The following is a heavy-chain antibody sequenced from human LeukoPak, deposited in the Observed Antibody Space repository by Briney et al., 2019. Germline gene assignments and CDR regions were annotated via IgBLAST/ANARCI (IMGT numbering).Heavy chain of an antibody. D-gene: IGHD5-24*01. CDR2: ISSISSYI. J-gene: IGHJ3*02. V-gene: IGHV3-21*04. CDR1: GFTFSSYS. CDR3: AKGGYVGYNGLFDI. Sequence: PGGSLRLSCAASGFTFSSYSMNWVRQAPGKGLEWVSSISSISSYIYYADSVKGRFTISRDNAKNSLYLQMNSLRAEDTATYYCAKGGYVGYNGLFDIWGQGTTVTVSS.